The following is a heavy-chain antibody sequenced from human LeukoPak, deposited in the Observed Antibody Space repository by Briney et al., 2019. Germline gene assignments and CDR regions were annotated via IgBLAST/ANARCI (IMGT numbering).Heavy chain of an antibody. V-gene: IGHV4-34*01. CDR3: ARTAWSSGGTWAFDY. J-gene: IGHJ4*02. CDR2: INHSGST. D-gene: IGHD1-26*01. Sequence: SETLSLTCAVYGGSFSGYYWSWIRQPPGKGLEWIGEINHSGSTNYNPSLKSRVTISVDTSKNQFSLKLSSVTAADTAVYYCARTAWSSGGTWAFDYWGQGTLVTVSS. CDR1: GGSFSGYY.